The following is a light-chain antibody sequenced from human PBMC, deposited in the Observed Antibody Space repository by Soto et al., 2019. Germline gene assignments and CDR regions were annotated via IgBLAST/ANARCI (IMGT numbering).Light chain of an antibody. CDR1: QNINNY. CDR3: QQYYSFPYT. J-gene: IGKJ2*01. V-gene: IGKV1-33*01. Sequence: DIQMTQSPSSLSASVGDRVTITCQASQNINNYLNWYQQKPGRAPKLLIYDASTLQSGVPSRFSGSGSGTDFTLTISCLQSEDFATYYCQQYYSFPYTFGQGTKLEIK. CDR2: DAS.